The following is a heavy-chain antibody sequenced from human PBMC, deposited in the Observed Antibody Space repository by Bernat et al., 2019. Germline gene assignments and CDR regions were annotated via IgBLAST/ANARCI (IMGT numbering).Heavy chain of an antibody. J-gene: IGHJ6*02. V-gene: IGHV3-53*02. CDR3: ARDPTDYDILTASMENSAYGMDV. Sequence: EVQLVETGGGLIQPGGSLRLSCAASGFTVSSNYMSWVRQAPGKGLEWVSVIYSGGSTYYADSVKGRFTISRDNSKNTLYLQMNILRAEDTAVYYCARDPTDYDILTASMENSAYGMDVWGQGTTVTVSS. CDR2: IYSGGST. CDR1: GFTVSSNY. D-gene: IGHD3-9*01.